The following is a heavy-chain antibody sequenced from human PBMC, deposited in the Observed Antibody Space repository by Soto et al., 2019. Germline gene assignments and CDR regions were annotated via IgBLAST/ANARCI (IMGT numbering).Heavy chain of an antibody. CDR1: GFTFSSDS. Sequence: EVRLVESGGGVVQPGGSLRLSCAASGFTFSSDSINWVRQAPGKGLEWLSYISGSGSVIYYAESVRGRFTITRDNSKNSLYLQMNSLRAEDTSVYYSTRGRPIDYWGQGTQVTVSA. CDR3: TRGRPIDY. J-gene: IGHJ4*02. V-gene: IGHV3-48*01. CDR2: ISGSGSVI.